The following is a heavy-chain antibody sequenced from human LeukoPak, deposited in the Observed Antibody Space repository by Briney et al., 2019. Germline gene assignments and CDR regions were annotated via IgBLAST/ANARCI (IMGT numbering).Heavy chain of an antibody. CDR2: IKQDGTEK. Sequence: GGSLRLSCAASGFTFTTYWMSWVRQAPGKGLEWVANIKQDGTEKYYVDSVKGRFTISRDNAKNSLYLQMNSLRAEDTAVYYCAELGITMIGGVWGKGTTVTVSS. V-gene: IGHV3-7*01. D-gene: IGHD3-10*02. J-gene: IGHJ6*04. CDR3: AELGITMIGGV. CDR1: GFTFTTYW.